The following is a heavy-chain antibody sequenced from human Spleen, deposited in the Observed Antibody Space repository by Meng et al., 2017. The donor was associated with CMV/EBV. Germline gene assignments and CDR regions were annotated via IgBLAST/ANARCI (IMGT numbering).Heavy chain of an antibody. V-gene: IGHV1-2*06. D-gene: IGHD2-15*01. J-gene: IGHJ5*02. Sequence: ASVKVSCKASGYTFTGYYMHWVRQAPGQGLEWMGRINPNSGGTNYAQKFQGRVTMTRDTSISTAYMKLTRLRFDDTAVYYCGLYCRGGGCPYNRFDPWGRGTLVTVSS. CDR2: INPNSGGT. CDR1: GYTFTGYY. CDR3: GLYCRGGGCPYNRFDP.